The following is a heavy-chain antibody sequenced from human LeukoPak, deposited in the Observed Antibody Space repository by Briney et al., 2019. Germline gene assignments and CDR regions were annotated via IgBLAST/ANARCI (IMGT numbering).Heavy chain of an antibody. J-gene: IGHJ4*02. D-gene: IGHD6-13*01. V-gene: IGHV4-34*01. CDR3: ARGRRAAAVDY. CDR2: INHSGST. Sequence: PSETLSLTCAVYGGSFSGYYWSWIRQPPGKGLEWIGEINHSGSTNYNPSLKSRVTISVDTSKNQFSLKLSSMTAADTAVYYCARGRRAAAVDYWGQGTLVTVSS. CDR1: GGSFSGYY.